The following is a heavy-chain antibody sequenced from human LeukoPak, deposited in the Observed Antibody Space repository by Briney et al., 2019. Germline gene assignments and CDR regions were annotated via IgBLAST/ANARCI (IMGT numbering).Heavy chain of an antibody. CDR1: GFTFSSYG. D-gene: IGHD2-2*01. J-gene: IGHJ1*01. V-gene: IGHV3-30*02. CDR3: AKGSSTSAEYFQH. Sequence: GGSLRLSCAASGFTFSSYGMHWVRQAPGKGLEWVAFIRYDGSNKYYADSVKGRFTISRDNSKNTLYLQMNSLRAEDTAVYYCAKGSSTSAEYFQHWGQGTLVTVSS. CDR2: IRYDGSNK.